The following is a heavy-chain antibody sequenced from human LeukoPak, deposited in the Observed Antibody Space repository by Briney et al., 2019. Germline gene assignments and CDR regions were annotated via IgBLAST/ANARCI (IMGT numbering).Heavy chain of an antibody. J-gene: IGHJ4*02. CDR3: TRDVGSYDFWSGYYEEGSFDY. V-gene: IGHV3-49*04. CDR1: GFTFGDYA. D-gene: IGHD3-3*01. CDR2: IRSKAYGGTT. Sequence: GRSLRLSCTASGFTFGDYAMSWVRQAPGKGLEWVGFIRSKAYGGTTEYAASVKGRFTISRDDSKSIAYLQMNSLKTEDTAVYYCTRDVGSYDFWSGYYEEGSFDYWGQGTLVTVSS.